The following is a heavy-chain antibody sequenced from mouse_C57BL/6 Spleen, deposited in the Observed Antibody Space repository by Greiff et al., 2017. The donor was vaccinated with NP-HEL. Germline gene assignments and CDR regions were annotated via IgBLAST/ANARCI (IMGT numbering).Heavy chain of an antibody. D-gene: IGHD1-2*01. Sequence: VQLQQSGAELVRPGSSVKLSCKASGYTFTSYWMHWVKQRPIQGLEWIGNIDPSDSETHYNQKFTDKATLTVDKTSSTAYMQLSSLQSEDSAVYDCARWWVTAYDFDYWGQGTTLTVSS. V-gene: IGHV1-52*01. CDR2: IDPSDSET. CDR3: ARWWVTAYDFDY. CDR1: GYTFTSYW. J-gene: IGHJ2*01.